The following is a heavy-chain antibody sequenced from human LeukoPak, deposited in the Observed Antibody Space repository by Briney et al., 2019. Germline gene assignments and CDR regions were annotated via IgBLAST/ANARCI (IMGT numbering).Heavy chain of an antibody. CDR1: GFTVSSNY. V-gene: IGHV3-66*01. CDR2: IYSGGRT. J-gene: IGHJ3*02. Sequence: GGSLRLSCAASGFTVSSNYMSWVRQAPGKGLEWVSVIYSGGRTYYADSVKGRFSISRDDSKSIAYLQMNSLKTEDTAVYYCIRGGVDQVYDIWGQGTTVTVSS. CDR3: IRGGVDQVYDI.